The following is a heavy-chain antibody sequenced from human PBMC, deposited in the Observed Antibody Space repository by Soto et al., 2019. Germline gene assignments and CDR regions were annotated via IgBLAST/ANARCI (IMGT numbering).Heavy chain of an antibody. J-gene: IGHJ4*02. V-gene: IGHV1-18*01. D-gene: IGHD3-22*01. CDR2: ISAYNGNT. Sequence: GASVNVSCKASGYTFTSYGISWVRQAPGQGLEWMGWISAYNGNTNYAQKLQGRVTMTTDTSTSTAYMELRSLRSDDTAVYYCARRKYYYDSSGYSDYWGQGTLVTVSS. CDR3: ARRKYYYDSSGYSDY. CDR1: GYTFTSYG.